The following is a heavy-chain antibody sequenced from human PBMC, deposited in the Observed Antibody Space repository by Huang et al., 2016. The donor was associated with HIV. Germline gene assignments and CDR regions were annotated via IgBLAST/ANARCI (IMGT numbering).Heavy chain of an antibody. CDR1: GYTFTNYD. CDR3: ARSAYGDLDY. Sequence: QVHLVQSGAEVKKPGASVKVSCKASGYTFTNYDINWVRQAPGRGLEWMGGMNANTGNTGFAQSFQGRVTMTRKTSITTAYMELTSLTSEDTAVYYCARSAYGDLDYWGLGTLVIVSS. J-gene: IGHJ4*02. D-gene: IGHD4-17*01. CDR2: MNANTGNT. V-gene: IGHV1-8*02.